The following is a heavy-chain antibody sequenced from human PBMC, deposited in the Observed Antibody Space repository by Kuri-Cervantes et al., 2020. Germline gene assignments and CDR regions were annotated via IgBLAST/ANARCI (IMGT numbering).Heavy chain of an antibody. CDR1: GYTFTSYY. CDR3: ATGNTMIVVGFLNGMDV. J-gene: IGHJ6*02. V-gene: IGHV1-46*01. CDR2: INPSGGST. D-gene: IGHD3-22*01. Sequence: ASVKVSCKASGYTFTSYYMHWVRQAPGQGLEWMGIINPSGGSTSYAQKFQGRVTMTEDTSTDTAYMELSSLRSEDTAVYYCATGNTMIVVGFLNGMDVWGQGTTVTVSS.